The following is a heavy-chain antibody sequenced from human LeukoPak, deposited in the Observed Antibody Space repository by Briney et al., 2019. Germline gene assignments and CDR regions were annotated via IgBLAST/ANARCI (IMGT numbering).Heavy chain of an antibody. D-gene: IGHD6-19*01. CDR3: AKDASGWDNWFDP. V-gene: IGHV3-23*01. J-gene: IGHJ5*02. Sequence: GGSLRLSCAASGFTFSNYIMNWVRQAPGKGLEWVSTISGSAGSTYYADSVKGRFTISRDNSKNTLFLHMNSLRAEDTAVYYCAKDASGWDNWFDPWGQGTLVTVSS. CDR1: GFTFSNYI. CDR2: ISGSAGST.